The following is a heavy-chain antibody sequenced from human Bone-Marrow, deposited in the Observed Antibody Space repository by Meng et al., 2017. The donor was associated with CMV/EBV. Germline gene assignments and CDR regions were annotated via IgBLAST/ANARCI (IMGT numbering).Heavy chain of an antibody. CDR2: IKQDGSEK. Sequence: GESLKISCAASGFTFSSYWMSWVRQAPGKGLEWVANIKQDGSEKYYVDSVKGRFTISRDNAKNSLYLQMNSLRAEDTAVYYCARDWAHHSSSWYWDYYYGMDVWGQGTTVTVSS. CDR3: ARDWAHHSSSWYWDYYYGMDV. V-gene: IGHV3-7*01. D-gene: IGHD6-13*01. J-gene: IGHJ6*02. CDR1: GFTFSSYW.